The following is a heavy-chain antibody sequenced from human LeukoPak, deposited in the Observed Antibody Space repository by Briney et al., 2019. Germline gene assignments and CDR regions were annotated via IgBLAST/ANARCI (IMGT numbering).Heavy chain of an antibody. J-gene: IGHJ4*02. Sequence: SETLSLTCIVSGGSISSYYWSWIRQPAGKGLEWIGRIYTSGSTNYNPSLKSRVTMSVDTSENQFSLKLSSVTAADTAVYYCARSNSGYYEYYFDYWGQGTLVTVSS. CDR1: GGSISSYY. V-gene: IGHV4-4*07. CDR3: ARSNSGYYEYYFDY. CDR2: IYTSGST. D-gene: IGHD3-22*01.